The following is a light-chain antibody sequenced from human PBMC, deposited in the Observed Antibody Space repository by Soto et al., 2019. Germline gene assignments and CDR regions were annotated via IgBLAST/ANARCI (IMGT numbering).Light chain of an antibody. J-gene: IGLJ1*01. CDR1: RSDVGGYNY. Sequence: QSALTQPASVSGPPGRPSTISCTGTRSDVGGYNYVSWYQQHPGKAPKLMIYEVSNRPSGVSNRFSGSKSGHTASLTISGLQSEDEADYFCTSYTSSTTLDVFGTGTKVTVL. V-gene: IGLV2-14*01. CDR2: EVS. CDR3: TSYTSSTTLDV.